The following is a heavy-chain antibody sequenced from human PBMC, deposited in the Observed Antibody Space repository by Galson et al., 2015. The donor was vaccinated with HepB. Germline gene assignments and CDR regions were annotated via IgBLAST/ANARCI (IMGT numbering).Heavy chain of an antibody. D-gene: IGHD6-19*01. J-gene: IGHJ5*02. CDR1: GFTFRNYG. Sequence: SLRLSCAAAGFTFRNYGMHWVRHAPGKGLVWVSHINSDGSITKYADSVKGRFTTSRDNAKNTLYLQMNSLRAEDTAVYYCAKESGIAVAGPRDWFDPWGQGTLVTVSS. CDR3: AKESGIAVAGPRDWFDP. V-gene: IGHV3-74*03. CDR2: INSDGSIT.